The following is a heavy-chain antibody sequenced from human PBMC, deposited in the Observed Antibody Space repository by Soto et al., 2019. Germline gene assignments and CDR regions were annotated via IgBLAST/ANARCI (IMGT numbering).Heavy chain of an antibody. Sequence: RGESLKISCKASGYSFTTYWIGWVRQMPGKGLEWMGIIYPGDSDTRYSPSFQGQVTISADESTSTAYLQWSSLKASDTAMYFCAKFDYGEDYFDYCAQGTIVTVSS. CDR1: GYSFTTYW. V-gene: IGHV5-51*01. D-gene: IGHD4-17*01. CDR3: AKFDYGEDYFDY. CDR2: IYPGDSDT. J-gene: IGHJ4*02.